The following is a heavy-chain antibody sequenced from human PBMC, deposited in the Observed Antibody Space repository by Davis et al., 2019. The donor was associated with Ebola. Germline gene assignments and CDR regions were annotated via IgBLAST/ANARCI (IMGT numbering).Heavy chain of an antibody. CDR1: GFTFSSYN. J-gene: IGHJ4*02. Sequence: GESLKISCAASGFTFSSYNMNWVRQAPGKGLEWVSYISSSGSTIHYADSVRGRFTISRDNAKSSLYLQMNSLRDEDTAVYYCAKDAVVSTHYFDCWGQGTLVTVSS. CDR3: AKDAVVSTHYFDC. CDR2: ISSSGSTI. V-gene: IGHV3-48*02. D-gene: IGHD5/OR15-5a*01.